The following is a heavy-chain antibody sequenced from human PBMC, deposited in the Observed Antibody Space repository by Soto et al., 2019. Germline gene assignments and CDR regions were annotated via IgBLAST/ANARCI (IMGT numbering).Heavy chain of an antibody. CDR1: GGTFSSYA. Sequence: SVKVSCKASGGTFSSYAISWVRQAPGQGLEWMGGIIPIFGTANYAQKFQGRVTITADESTSTAYMELSSLRSEDTAVYYCARPQRGDDVKNAFDLWGQGTMVTVSS. CDR3: ARPQRGDDVKNAFDL. V-gene: IGHV1-69*13. J-gene: IGHJ3*01. D-gene: IGHD2-21*02. CDR2: IIPIFGTA.